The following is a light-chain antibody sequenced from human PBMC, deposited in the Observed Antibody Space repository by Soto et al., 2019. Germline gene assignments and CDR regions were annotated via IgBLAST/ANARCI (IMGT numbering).Light chain of an antibody. CDR1: SSNIGTNY. CDR3: AAWDDSLRGPV. V-gene: IGLV1-47*02. Sequence: QSVLTQPPSASGTPGQRVTISCSGSSSNIGTNYVYWYQQLPGTAPKLLIYSNNPRPSGVPDRFSGSKSGTSASLAISGLRSEDEADYYCAAWDDSLRGPVFGGGTKLTVL. J-gene: IGLJ2*01. CDR2: SNN.